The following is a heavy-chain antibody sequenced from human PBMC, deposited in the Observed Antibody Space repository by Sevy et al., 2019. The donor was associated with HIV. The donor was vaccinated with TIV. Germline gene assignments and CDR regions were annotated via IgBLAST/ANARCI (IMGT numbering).Heavy chain of an antibody. V-gene: IGHV4-39*01. J-gene: IGHJ6*02. D-gene: IGHD2-2*01. CDR3: ARRYCSSTSCYVPGYYGMDV. CDR2: IYNSGST. Sequence: SETLSLTCTVSGGFVTSTSYYWAWIRQSPGKGLEWIGSIYNSGSTYYNPSLKSRATISVHTSKNQFSLKLSSVTAADTAVYYCARRYCSSTSCYVPGYYGMDVWGQGTTVTVSS. CDR1: GGFVTSTSYY.